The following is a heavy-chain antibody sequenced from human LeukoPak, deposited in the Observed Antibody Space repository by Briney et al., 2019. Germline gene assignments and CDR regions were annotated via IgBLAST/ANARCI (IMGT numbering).Heavy chain of an antibody. V-gene: IGHV3-74*01. CDR1: GFTFSSHW. D-gene: IGHD3-10*01. J-gene: IGHJ4*02. CDR3: ARTLSSSGSFDY. CDR2: INADGSGT. Sequence: GGSLRLSCAASGFTFSSHWMHWVRQAPEKGLVGVAHINADGSGTYYAASVKGRFTISRENAKNSLYLQMNSLRAGDTAVYYCARTLSSSGSFDYWGQGTLVTVSS.